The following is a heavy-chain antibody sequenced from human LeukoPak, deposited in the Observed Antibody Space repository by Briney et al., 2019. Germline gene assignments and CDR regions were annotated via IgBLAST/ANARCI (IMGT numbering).Heavy chain of an antibody. J-gene: IGHJ4*02. CDR3: ARQNKDKLRYLHLVCDY. V-gene: IGHV4-39*01. CDR1: GASISSSCYY. D-gene: IGHD3-9*01. Sequence: SETLSPTCTLSGASISSSCYYWGWLREPPGKGLEWIRTIYYSGSTYYYLSLKSRVIISVDTSKNQFSLNLISVTAADTAVYYCARQNKDKLRYLHLVCDYWGQGTLVTVSS. CDR2: IYYSGST.